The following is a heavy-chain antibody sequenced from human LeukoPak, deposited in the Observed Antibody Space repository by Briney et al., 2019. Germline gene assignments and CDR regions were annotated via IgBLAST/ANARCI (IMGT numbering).Heavy chain of an antibody. J-gene: IGHJ4*02. V-gene: IGHV3-9*03. CDR3: AKGGITMIVGGFDY. Sequence: GGSLRLSCAASGFTFDDYAMHWVRQAPGKGLEWVSGISWNRGSIGYADSVKGRFTISRDNAKNYLYLQMNSLRAEDMALYYCAKGGITMIVGGFDYWGQGTLVTVSS. D-gene: IGHD3-22*01. CDR2: ISWNRGSI. CDR1: GFTFDDYA.